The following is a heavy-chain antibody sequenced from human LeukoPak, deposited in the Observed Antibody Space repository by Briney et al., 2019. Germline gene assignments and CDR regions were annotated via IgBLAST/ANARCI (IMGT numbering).Heavy chain of an antibody. V-gene: IGHV4-59*08. J-gene: IGHJ6*03. D-gene: IGHD1-20*01. CDR3: ARVTGIGYYYYYMDV. Sequence: PSETLSLTCTVSGGSISSYYWSWIRQPPGKGLEWIGYIYYSGSTNYNPSLKSRVTISVDTSKNQFSHKLSSVTAADTAVYYCARVTGIGYYYYYMDVWGKGTTVTVSS. CDR1: GGSISSYY. CDR2: IYYSGST.